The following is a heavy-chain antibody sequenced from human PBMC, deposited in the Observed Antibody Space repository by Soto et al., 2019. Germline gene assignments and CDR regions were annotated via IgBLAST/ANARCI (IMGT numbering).Heavy chain of an antibody. V-gene: IGHV1-8*01. CDR1: GYTFTSYD. CDR3: ARGLRYCSGGSCHAYYFDY. Sequence: QVQLVQSGAEVKKPGASVKVSCKASGYTFTSYDINWVRQATGQGLEWMGWMNPNSGNTGYAQKFQGRVTMTRNTSRSTAYMELSSLRSEDTAVYYCARGLRYCSGGSCHAYYFDYWGQGTLVTVSS. CDR2: MNPNSGNT. J-gene: IGHJ4*02. D-gene: IGHD2-15*01.